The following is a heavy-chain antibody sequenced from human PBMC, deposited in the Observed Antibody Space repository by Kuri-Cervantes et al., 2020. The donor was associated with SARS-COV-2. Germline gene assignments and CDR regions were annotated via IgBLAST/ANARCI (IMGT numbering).Heavy chain of an antibody. CDR3: AKCQAGQWLVPGYYYGMDV. CDR2: ISYDGSNK. V-gene: IGHV3-30*18. D-gene: IGHD6-19*01. Sequence: GESLKISCAASGFTFSSYGMHWVRQAPGKGLEWVAVISYDGSNKYYADSVKGRFTISRDNSKNTLYLQMNSLRAEDTAVYYCAKCQAGQWLVPGYYYGMDVWGQGTTVTVSS. J-gene: IGHJ6*02. CDR1: GFTFSSYG.